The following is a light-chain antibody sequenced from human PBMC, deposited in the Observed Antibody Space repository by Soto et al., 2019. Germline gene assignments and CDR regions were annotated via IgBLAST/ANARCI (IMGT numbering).Light chain of an antibody. CDR1: SSNIGAGYD. V-gene: IGLV1-40*01. CDR3: QSYDSSLSGRV. J-gene: IGLJ1*01. CDR2: GNS. Sequence: QSVLTQPPSVSGAPGLSVTISCTGSSSNIGAGYDVHWYQQLPGTAPKLLIYGNSNRPSGVPDRFSGSKSGTSASLAITGLQAEDEADYYCQSYDSSLSGRVFGTGTKVTVL.